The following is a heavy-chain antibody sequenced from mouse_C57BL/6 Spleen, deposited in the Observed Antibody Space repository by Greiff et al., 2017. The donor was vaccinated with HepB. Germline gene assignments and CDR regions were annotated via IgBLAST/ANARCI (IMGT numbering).Heavy chain of an antibody. CDR2: IDPSDSET. V-gene: IGHV1-52*01. Sequence: QVQLQQPGAELVRPGSSVKLSCKASGYTFTSYWMHWVKQRPIQGLEWIGNIDPSDSETHYNQKFKDKATLTVDKSSSTAYMQLSSLTSEDSAVYYCARGGCYGSSYVAMDYWGQGTSVTVSS. CDR1: GYTFTSYW. D-gene: IGHD1-1*01. J-gene: IGHJ4*01. CDR3: ARGGCYGSSYVAMDY.